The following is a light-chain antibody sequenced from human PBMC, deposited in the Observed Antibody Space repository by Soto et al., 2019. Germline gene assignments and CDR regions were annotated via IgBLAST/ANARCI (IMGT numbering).Light chain of an antibody. CDR3: ISYAGSNSVV. CDR2: DVS. V-gene: IGLV2-8*01. Sequence: QSVLTQPPSASGSPGQSVTISCTGTSSDVGGNKFVSWYQQHPGKAPKLIIYDVSERPSGVPDRFSGSKSGNTASLTVSGLQPEDEADYYCISYAGSNSVVFGGGTKVTVL. CDR1: SSDVGGNKF. J-gene: IGLJ2*01.